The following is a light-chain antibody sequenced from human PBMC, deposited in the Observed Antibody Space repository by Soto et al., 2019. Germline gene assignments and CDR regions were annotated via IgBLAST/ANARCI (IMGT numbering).Light chain of an antibody. CDR2: GNS. V-gene: IGLV1-40*01. Sequence: QSVLTQPPSVSGAPGQRVTISCTGSSSNIGAGYDVHWYQQLPGTAPKLLIYGNSNRPSGVPDRFSGSKSGISASLAITWLQAEDEADYYCQSYDSSLSVVFGGGTKLTVL. CDR1: SSNIGAGYD. J-gene: IGLJ2*01. CDR3: QSYDSSLSVV.